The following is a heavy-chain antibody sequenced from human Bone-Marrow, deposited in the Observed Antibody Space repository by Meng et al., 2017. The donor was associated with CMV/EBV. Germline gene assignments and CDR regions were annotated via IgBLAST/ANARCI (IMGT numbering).Heavy chain of an antibody. CDR2: IYYSGST. J-gene: IGHJ6*02. D-gene: IGHD3-3*01. V-gene: IGHV4-39*07. Sequence: SETLSLTCTVSGDSISGGNYYWGWIRQPPGKGLEWIGSIYYSGSTYYDPSLKSRVTISVDTSKNQFSLKLSSVTAADTAVYYCARRSYYDFWSGYLGGYGMDVWGQGTTVTVSS. CDR3: ARRSYYDFWSGYLGGYGMDV. CDR1: GDSISGGNYY.